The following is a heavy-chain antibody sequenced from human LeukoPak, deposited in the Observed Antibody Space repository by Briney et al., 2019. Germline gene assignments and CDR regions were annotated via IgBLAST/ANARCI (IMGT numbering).Heavy chain of an antibody. CDR3: ARDMTGNYYGSGSRFDY. J-gene: IGHJ4*02. V-gene: IGHV4-38-2*02. CDR2: IYHSGST. Sequence: SETLSLTCTVSGYSISSGYYWGWIRQPPGKGLEWIGSIYHSGSTYYNPSLKSRVTISVDTSKNRFSLKLSSVTAADTAAYYCARDMTGNYYGSGSRFDYWGQGALVTVSS. CDR1: GYSISSGYY. D-gene: IGHD3-10*01.